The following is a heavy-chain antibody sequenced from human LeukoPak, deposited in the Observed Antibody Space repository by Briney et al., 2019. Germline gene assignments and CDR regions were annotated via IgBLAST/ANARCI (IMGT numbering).Heavy chain of an antibody. CDR1: GFTFNDYG. D-gene: IGHD6-13*01. CDR2: ISGDGGST. Sequence: GGSLRLSCAASGFTFNDYGMHWVRQAPGKGLEWVSLISGDGGSTYYADSVKGRFTISRDNSKNSLYLQMNSLRTEDTALYYCAKDLGGSSSWYRYYGMDVWGQGTTVTVSS. J-gene: IGHJ6*02. CDR3: AKDLGGSSSWYRYYGMDV. V-gene: IGHV3-43*02.